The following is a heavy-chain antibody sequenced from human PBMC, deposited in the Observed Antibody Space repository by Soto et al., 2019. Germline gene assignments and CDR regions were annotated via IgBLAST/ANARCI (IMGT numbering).Heavy chain of an antibody. CDR2: ISSSGSTI. CDR3: ARGIAALPLDY. D-gene: IGHD6-6*01. CDR1: GFNFSSYE. J-gene: IGHJ4*02. V-gene: IGHV3-48*03. Sequence: EVQLVESGGGLVQPGGSLRLSCAASGFNFSSYEMNWVRQAPGKGLEWVSYISSSGSTIYYADSVKGRFTISRDNAKNSLYPPMNSLRAEDTDVYYCARGIAALPLDYWGQVTLFTVSS.